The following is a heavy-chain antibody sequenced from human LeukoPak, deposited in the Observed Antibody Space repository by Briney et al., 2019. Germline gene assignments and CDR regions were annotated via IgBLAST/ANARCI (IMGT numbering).Heavy chain of an antibody. D-gene: IGHD7-27*01. CDR3: AKDVGWGSSASA. CDR2: ISGSGGST. CDR1: GFTFSSYA. J-gene: IGHJ5*02. Sequence: PGGSPRLSCAASGFTFSSYAMSWVRQAPGKGLEWVSAISGSGGSTYYADSVKGRFTISRDNSKNTLYLQMNCLRAEDTAVYYCAKDVGWGSSASAWGQGTLVTVSS. V-gene: IGHV3-23*01.